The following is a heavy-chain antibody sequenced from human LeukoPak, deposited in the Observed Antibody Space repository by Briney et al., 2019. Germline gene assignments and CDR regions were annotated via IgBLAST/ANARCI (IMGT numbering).Heavy chain of an antibody. CDR2: IFPGDSDT. D-gene: IGHD5-18*01. J-gene: IGHJ4*02. V-gene: IGHV5-51*01. CDR3: ARRGGTAMATDY. Sequence: GESLKISCKGSGYSFTSYWIGWVRQMPGKGLELMGIIFPGDSDTRYSPSFEGQVTISADESTSTVYLQWNSLQASDTAMYYCARRGGTAMATDYWGQGTLVTVSS. CDR1: GYSFTSYW.